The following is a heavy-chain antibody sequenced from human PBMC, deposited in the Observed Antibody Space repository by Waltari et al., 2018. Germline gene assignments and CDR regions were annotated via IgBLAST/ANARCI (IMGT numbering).Heavy chain of an antibody. CDR2: IFHTEAT. Sequence: QVQLQESGPGLVKPSGTLSLTCAVSGGSITSLNWWTWVRQPPGKGLGWIGEIFHTEATSYNPSLKSRLAISVDKSKNQFSLKWSSVTVADTAVYYCVRAGYCSRSGCQTWAWDWGQGTLVTVSS. J-gene: IGHJ4*02. V-gene: IGHV4-4*02. CDR1: GGSITSLNW. D-gene: IGHD2-2*01. CDR3: VRAGYCSRSGCQTWAWD.